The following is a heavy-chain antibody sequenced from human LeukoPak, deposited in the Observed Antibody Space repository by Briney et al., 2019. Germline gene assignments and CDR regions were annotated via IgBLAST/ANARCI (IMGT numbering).Heavy chain of an antibody. J-gene: IGHJ4*02. CDR2: ISSSSSTI. CDR1: GFTFSSYS. D-gene: IGHD5-12*01. CDR3: ASEGYSGYDLPGYFDY. Sequence: GSLRLSCAASGFTFSSYSMSWVRQAPGKGLEWVSYISSSSSTIYYADSVKGRFTISRDNAKNSLYLQMNSLRDEDTAVYYCASEGYSGYDLPGYFDYWGQGTLVTVSS. V-gene: IGHV3-48*02.